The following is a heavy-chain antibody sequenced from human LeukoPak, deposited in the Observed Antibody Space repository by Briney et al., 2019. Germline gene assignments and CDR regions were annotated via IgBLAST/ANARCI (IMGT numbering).Heavy chain of an antibody. V-gene: IGHV3-21*01. D-gene: IGHD6-19*01. CDR3: ARARSPYSSGWSRDDAFDI. CDR1: GFTFSSYS. J-gene: IGHJ3*02. CDR2: ISSSSSYI. Sequence: GGSLRLSCAASGFTFSSYSMNWVRQAPGKGLEWVSSISSSSSYIYYADSVKGRFTISRDNAKNSLYLQMNSLRAEDTAVYYCARARSPYSSGWSRDDAFDIWGQGTMVTVSS.